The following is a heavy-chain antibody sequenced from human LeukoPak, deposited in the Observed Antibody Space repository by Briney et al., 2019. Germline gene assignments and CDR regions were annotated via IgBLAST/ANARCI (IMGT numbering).Heavy chain of an antibody. J-gene: IGHJ3*02. Sequence: SETLSLTCTVSGGSISSYYWSWIRQPPGKGLEWIGYIYYSGSTNYNPSLKSRVTISVDTSKNQFSLKLSSVTAADTAVYYCARRANSGYDAFDIWGQGTMVTVSS. D-gene: IGHD3-22*01. CDR1: GGSISSYY. V-gene: IGHV4-59*01. CDR3: ARRANSGYDAFDI. CDR2: IYYSGST.